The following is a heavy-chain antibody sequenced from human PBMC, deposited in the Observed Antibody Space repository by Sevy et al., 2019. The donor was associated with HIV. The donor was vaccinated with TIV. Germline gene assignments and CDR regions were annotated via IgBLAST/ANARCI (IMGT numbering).Heavy chain of an antibody. CDR3: ARDQGIAVAGLSDAFDI. D-gene: IGHD6-19*01. CDR1: GFTFSSYA. CDR2: ISYDGSNK. J-gene: IGHJ3*02. V-gene: IGHV3-30-3*01. Sequence: GGSLRLSCAASGFTFSSYAMHWVRQAPGKGLEWVAVISYDGSNKYYADSVKGRFTISRDNSKNTLYLQMNSLRAEDTAVYYGARDQGIAVAGLSDAFDIWGQGTMVTVSS.